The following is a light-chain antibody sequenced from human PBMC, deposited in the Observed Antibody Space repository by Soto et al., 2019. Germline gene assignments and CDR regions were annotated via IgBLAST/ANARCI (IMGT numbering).Light chain of an antibody. Sequence: SVLPQPASVSGSPGQSITISCTGTSSDVGGYNYVSWYQQHPGKAPKLMIYDVSNRPSGVSNRFSGSKSGNTASLTISGLQAEDEADYYCSSYTSSSSSVFGTGTKVTVL. J-gene: IGLJ1*01. V-gene: IGLV2-14*01. CDR3: SSYTSSSSSV. CDR2: DVS. CDR1: SSDVGGYNY.